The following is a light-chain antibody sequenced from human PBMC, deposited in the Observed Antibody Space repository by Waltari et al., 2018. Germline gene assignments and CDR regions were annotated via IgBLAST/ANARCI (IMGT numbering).Light chain of an antibody. J-gene: IGKJ4*01. CDR1: QTINSNY. CDR3: QHYDMSPRG. Sequence: DIVLTQSPGTLSLSAGEGPTLSCRASQTINSNYIAWYHQKPGQAPRLLIFGAYNRATDIPDRFSGSGCGTDFTLTIGRVEPEDFGVYYCQHYDMSPRGFGGGTQVQIK. CDR2: GAY. V-gene: IGKV3-20*01.